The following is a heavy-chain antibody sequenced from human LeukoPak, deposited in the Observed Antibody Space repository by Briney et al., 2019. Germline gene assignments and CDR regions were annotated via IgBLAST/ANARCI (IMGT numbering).Heavy chain of an antibody. J-gene: IGHJ4*02. CDR1: GFTFRNYW. D-gene: IGHD6-13*01. CDR3: ARHPNSNWDY. Sequence: GGSLRLSCAASGFTFRNYWMSWVRQVPGKGLEWVVNINEGGNEKNYVDSVKGRFTASRDNAQNSLYLQMNSLRVEDTAVYYCARHPNSNWDYWGQGTLVTVST. CDR2: INEGGNEK. V-gene: IGHV3-7*03.